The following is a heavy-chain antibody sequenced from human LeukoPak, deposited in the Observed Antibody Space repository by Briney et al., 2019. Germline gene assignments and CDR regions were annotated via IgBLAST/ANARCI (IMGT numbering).Heavy chain of an antibody. CDR3: ARDSYDGDYAIDP. CDR1: GGSISSGDYY. CDR2: IYYSGST. D-gene: IGHD4-17*01. Sequence: PSETLSLTCTVSGGSISSGDYYWSWVRQPPGKGLEWIGYIYYSGSTYYNPSLKSRVTISVDTSKNQFSLKLSSVTAADTAVHYCARDSYDGDYAIDPWGQGTLVTVSS. J-gene: IGHJ5*02. V-gene: IGHV4-30-4*01.